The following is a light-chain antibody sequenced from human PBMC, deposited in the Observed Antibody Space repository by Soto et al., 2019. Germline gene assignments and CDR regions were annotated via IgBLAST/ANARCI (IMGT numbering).Light chain of an antibody. CDR3: TSYTSSTTLV. Sequence: QSVLTQPASVSGSPGQSITISCTGTSSDVGGYNYVSWYQQHPGKAPKLMIYEVSNRPSGVSNRFSGSKSGNTASLTISGLQAEDGAYYYCTSYTSSTTLVFGTGTKVTAL. CDR2: EVS. CDR1: SSDVGGYNY. V-gene: IGLV2-14*01. J-gene: IGLJ1*01.